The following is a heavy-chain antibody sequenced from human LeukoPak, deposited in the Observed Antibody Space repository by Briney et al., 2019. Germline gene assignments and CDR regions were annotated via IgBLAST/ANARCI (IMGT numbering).Heavy chain of an antibody. CDR1: GYTFTAYY. CDR2: INPNSGDT. CDR3: AREAGGSDTYYLDY. Sequence: GASVKVSCKASGYTFTAYYMHRVRQAPGQGLEWMGRINPNSGDTNYAQKFQGRVTMTRDTAISTAYMDLSGLRSDDTAVYYCAREAGGSDTYYLDYWGQGVLVTVSS. J-gene: IGHJ4*02. D-gene: IGHD1-26*01. V-gene: IGHV1-2*06.